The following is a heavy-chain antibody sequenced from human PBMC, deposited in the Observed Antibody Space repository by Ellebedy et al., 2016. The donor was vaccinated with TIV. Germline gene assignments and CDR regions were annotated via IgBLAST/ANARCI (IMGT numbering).Heavy chain of an antibody. CDR1: GFTFSSYA. D-gene: IGHD1-1*01. J-gene: IGHJ5*02. CDR3: GRDAATGNDRWAWLDP. V-gene: IGHV3-23*01. Sequence: GESLKISCAASGFTFSSYAMTWVRQAPGTGLEWVSSIINTGTTPYYADSVKGRFTISRDNSRNTLYLQMNSLRADDSAIYYCGRDAATGNDRWAWLDPWGRGSLVTVSS. CDR2: IINTGTTP.